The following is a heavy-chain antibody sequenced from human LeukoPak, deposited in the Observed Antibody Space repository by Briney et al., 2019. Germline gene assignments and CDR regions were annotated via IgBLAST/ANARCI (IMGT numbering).Heavy chain of an antibody. Sequence: SVKVSCKASGGTFSSYAISWVRQAPGQGLEWMGGIIPIFGTANYAQKFQGRVTITTDESTSTAYMELSSLRSEDTAVYYCARVGYCSGGSCYGLYDYWGQGTPVTVSS. V-gene: IGHV1-69*05. CDR3: ARVGYCSGGSCYGLYDY. CDR1: GGTFSSYA. J-gene: IGHJ4*02. CDR2: IIPIFGTA. D-gene: IGHD2-15*01.